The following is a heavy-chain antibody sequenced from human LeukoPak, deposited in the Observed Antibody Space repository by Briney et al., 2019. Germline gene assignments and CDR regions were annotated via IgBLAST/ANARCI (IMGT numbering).Heavy chain of an antibody. CDR2: INTNIGNP. Sequence: ASVKVSCKASGYTFTTYAMNWVRQAPGQGLEWMGWINTNIGNPTYAQDFTGRFVFSLDTSVRTAYLQMSSLKAEDTDVYYCARGTYGGNSGDTFDIWGQGTMVTVSS. CDR3: ARGTYGGNSGDTFDI. J-gene: IGHJ3*02. V-gene: IGHV7-4-1*02. CDR1: GYTFTTYA. D-gene: IGHD4-23*01.